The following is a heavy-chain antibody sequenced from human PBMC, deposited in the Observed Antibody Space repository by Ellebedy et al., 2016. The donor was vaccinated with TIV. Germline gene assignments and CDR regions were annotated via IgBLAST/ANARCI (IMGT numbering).Heavy chain of an antibody. D-gene: IGHD6-19*01. CDR3: ARVPQWRYFDY. V-gene: IGHV1-69*13. J-gene: IGHJ4*02. CDR2: IIPIFGTA. CDR1: GGTFSSYA. Sequence: SVKVSXXASGGTFSSYAISWVRQAPGQGLEWMGGIIPIFGTANYAQKFQGRVTITADESTSTAYMELSSLRSEDTAVYYCARVPQWRYFDYWGQGTLVTVSS.